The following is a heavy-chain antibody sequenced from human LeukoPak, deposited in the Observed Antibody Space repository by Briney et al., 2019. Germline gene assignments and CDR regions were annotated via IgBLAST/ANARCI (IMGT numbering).Heavy chain of an antibody. CDR3: ATAVIPTNDAFDV. Sequence: ASVKVSCKASGYTFITYGITWVRQAPGQGLEWMGWISAYNGNTDYPQKLQGRVTMTTDTSTSTAYMELRSLRSEDTAVYYCATAVIPTNDAFDVWGQGTMVTVSS. J-gene: IGHJ3*01. CDR2: ISAYNGNT. CDR1: GYTFITYG. V-gene: IGHV1-18*01. D-gene: IGHD3-22*01.